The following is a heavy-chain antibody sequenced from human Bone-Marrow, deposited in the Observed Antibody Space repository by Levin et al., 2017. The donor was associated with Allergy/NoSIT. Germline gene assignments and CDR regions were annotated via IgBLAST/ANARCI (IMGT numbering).Heavy chain of an antibody. J-gene: IGHJ1*01. D-gene: IGHD6-25*01. CDR2: ISFDGNNK. CDR1: GFTFNNYA. Sequence: PGGSLRLSCAASGFTFNNYAMHWVRQTPDKGLEWLAVISFDGNNKNYAESVKGRFTISRDNSKNTLYMNMDSLRHEDTALYYCARDEAPLDSAAGWPGFYQHWGQGTLVTVSS. V-gene: IGHV3-30-3*01. CDR3: ARDEAPLDSAAGWPGFYQH.